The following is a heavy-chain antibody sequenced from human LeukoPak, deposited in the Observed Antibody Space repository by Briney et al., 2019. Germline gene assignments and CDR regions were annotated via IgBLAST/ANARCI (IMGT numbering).Heavy chain of an antibody. V-gene: IGHV3-13*01. J-gene: IGHJ6*02. CDR1: GFTFSSYD. D-gene: IGHD6-13*01. Sequence: GGSLRLSCAASGFTFSSYDMHWVRQATGKGLEWVSAIGTAGDTYYPGSVKGRFTISRENAKNSLYLQMNSLRAGDTAVYYCARAGGSWYGGANGMDVWGQGTTVTVSS. CDR2: IGTAGDT. CDR3: ARAGGSWYGGANGMDV.